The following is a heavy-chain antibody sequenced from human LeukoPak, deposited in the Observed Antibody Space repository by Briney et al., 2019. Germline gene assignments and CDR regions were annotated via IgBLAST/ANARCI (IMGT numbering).Heavy chain of an antibody. Sequence: SRGSLRLSCAASGFTFSGGWVSWVSQAPGKGLEWVGRIISKTDGGATDYAAPVKGRFTISRDDSKNTLFLQMNSLKIEDTAVYYCTTTLSVIARGYWGQGTLVTVSS. D-gene: IGHD2-21*01. CDR2: IISKTDGGAT. CDR1: GFTFSGGW. J-gene: IGHJ4*02. V-gene: IGHV3-15*01. CDR3: TTTLSVIARGY.